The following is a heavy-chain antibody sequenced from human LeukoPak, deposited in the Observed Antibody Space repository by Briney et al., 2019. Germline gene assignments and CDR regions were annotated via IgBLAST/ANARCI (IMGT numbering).Heavy chain of an antibody. CDR1: GFTFSDYY. Sequence: GGSLRLSCAASGFTFSDYYMSWVRQAPGKGLEWVANIKQDGSEKHYVDSVKGRFTISRDNAKNSLYLQMNSLRAEDTAVYYCARGAYGSGSYGDNWFDPWGQGTLVTVSS. D-gene: IGHD3-10*01. V-gene: IGHV3-7*01. CDR2: IKQDGSEK. CDR3: ARGAYGSGSYGDNWFDP. J-gene: IGHJ5*02.